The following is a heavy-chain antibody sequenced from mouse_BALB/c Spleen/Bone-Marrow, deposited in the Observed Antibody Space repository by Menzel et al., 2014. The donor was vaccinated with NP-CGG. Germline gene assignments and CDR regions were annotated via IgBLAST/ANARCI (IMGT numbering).Heavy chain of an antibody. Sequence: EVQLQQSGGGLVQPGGSRKLSCAASGFTFSSFGMHWVRQAPEKGLEWVAYISSGSSTIYYADTVRGRFTISRDNPKNALFLQMTSLRSEDAAMYYCAIEDYYDYWGQGTTLTVSS. J-gene: IGHJ2*01. CDR1: GFTFSSFG. CDR2: ISSGSSTI. CDR3: AIEDYYDY. D-gene: IGHD1-1*01. V-gene: IGHV5-17*02.